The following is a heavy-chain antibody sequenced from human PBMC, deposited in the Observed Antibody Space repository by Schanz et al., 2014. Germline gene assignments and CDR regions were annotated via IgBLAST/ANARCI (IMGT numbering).Heavy chain of an antibody. CDR1: GFTFSNYW. J-gene: IGHJ6*03. V-gene: IGHV3-74*01. Sequence: EVQLLESGGGLVQPGGSLRLSCAASGFTFSNYWMHWVRQAPGKGLVWVSRINGDGSRTAYADSVKGRFTISRDNAKNTLYLQMKSLRAEDTAVYYCARVKYCTITRCYRTETEGIYYMDVWGKGTTVTVSS. CDR3: ARVKYCTITRCYRTETEGIYYMDV. CDR2: INGDGSRT. D-gene: IGHD2-2*01.